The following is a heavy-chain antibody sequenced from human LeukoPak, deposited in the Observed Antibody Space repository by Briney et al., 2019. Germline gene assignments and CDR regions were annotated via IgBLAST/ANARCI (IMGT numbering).Heavy chain of an antibody. Sequence: PSETLSLTCTVSGGSISSYYWSWIQQPPGKGLEWIGYIYYSGSTNYNPSLKSRVTISVDTSKNQFSLKLSSVTAADTAVYYCARVHDYGDYDGYYYYGMDVWGQGTTVTVSS. CDR1: GGSISSYY. V-gene: IGHV4-59*01. J-gene: IGHJ6*02. D-gene: IGHD4-17*01. CDR3: ARVHDYGDYDGYYYYGMDV. CDR2: IYYSGST.